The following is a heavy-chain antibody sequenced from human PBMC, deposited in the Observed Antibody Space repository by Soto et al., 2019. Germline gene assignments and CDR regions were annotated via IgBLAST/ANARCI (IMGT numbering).Heavy chain of an antibody. J-gene: IGHJ6*02. D-gene: IGHD2-15*01. CDR2: IWYEGSNR. CDR1: GFTFNRHG. CDR3: ARERGYCSGGSCYARGMDV. Sequence: QVQLVESGGGVVQPGRSLRLSCAASGFTFNRHGIHWVRQAPGKGLEWVAVIWYEGSNRHYADSVTGRFTISRDNFKNTLYLQMNSLRAEDTADYYCARERGYCSGGSCYARGMDVWGQGTTVTVSS. V-gene: IGHV3-33*01.